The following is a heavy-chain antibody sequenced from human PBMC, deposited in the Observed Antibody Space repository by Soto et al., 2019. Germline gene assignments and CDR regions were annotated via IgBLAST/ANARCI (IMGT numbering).Heavy chain of an antibody. V-gene: IGHV5-51*01. CDR2: IYPGDSDT. D-gene: IGHD6-19*01. CDR3: SKTTQQWLAHDGFDI. Sequence: PGESLKISCQGSGYTFTNYWIGWVRQMPGKGLEWMGIIYPGDSDTRFSPSFQGQVTISADTSISTAYLQWSSLKASDTAMYYCSKTTQQWLAHDGFDIWGQGTMVTVSS. J-gene: IGHJ3*02. CDR1: GYTFTNYW.